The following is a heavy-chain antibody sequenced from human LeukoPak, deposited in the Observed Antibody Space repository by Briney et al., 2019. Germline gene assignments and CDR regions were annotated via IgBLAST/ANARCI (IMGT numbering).Heavy chain of an antibody. D-gene: IGHD3-22*01. V-gene: IGHV1-2*06. Sequence: ASVKVSCKASGYTFTGYYMDWVRQAPGQGLEWMGRINPNSGGTNYAQKFQGRVTMTRDTSISTAYMELSRLRSDDTAVYYCARVAYYYDSSGYYYVWGQGTLVTVSS. CDR3: ARVAYYYDSSGYYYV. J-gene: IGHJ4*02. CDR2: INPNSGGT. CDR1: GYTFTGYY.